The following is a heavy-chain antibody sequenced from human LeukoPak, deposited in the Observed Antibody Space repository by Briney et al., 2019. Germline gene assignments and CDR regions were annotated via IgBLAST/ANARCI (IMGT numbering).Heavy chain of an antibody. CDR1: GYTFTSYG. J-gene: IGHJ4*02. Sequence: ASVKVSCKASGYTFTSYGISWVRQAPGQGLEWMGWINTYNGNTNYAQKVQGRVTMTTDTSTSTAYMELRSLRSDDTAIYYCARQVDTSMALPDYWGQGTLVTVSS. D-gene: IGHD5-18*01. V-gene: IGHV1-18*01. CDR2: INTYNGNT. CDR3: ARQVDTSMALPDY.